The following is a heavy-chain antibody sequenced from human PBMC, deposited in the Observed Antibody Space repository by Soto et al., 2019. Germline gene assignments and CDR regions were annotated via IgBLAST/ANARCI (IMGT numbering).Heavy chain of an antibody. Sequence: EVQLLESGGGLVQPGGSLRLSCAASGFTLSNYAITWVRQAPGKGLEWVSGISDSGDRTWYADSVKGRFTISRDNSGNTLFLQMNSLRVEDTALYYCAKVKAMATGTTNLDLWGRGTLVTVSS. V-gene: IGHV3-23*01. J-gene: IGHJ2*01. CDR3: AKVKAMATGTTNLDL. D-gene: IGHD4-17*01. CDR2: ISDSGDRT. CDR1: GFTLSNYA.